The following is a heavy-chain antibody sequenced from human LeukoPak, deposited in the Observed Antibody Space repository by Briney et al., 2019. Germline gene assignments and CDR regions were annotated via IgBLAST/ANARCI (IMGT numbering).Heavy chain of an antibody. Sequence: SGGSLRLSCAASGFTFSSYSMNWVRQAPGKGLEWVSYISSSSTIYYADSVKGRFTISRDNAKNSLYLQMNSLRAEDTAVYYCAKDNDDSFDYWGQGTLVTVSS. CDR1: GFTFSSYS. V-gene: IGHV3-48*01. CDR3: AKDNDDSFDY. CDR2: ISSSSTI. D-gene: IGHD3-3*01. J-gene: IGHJ4*02.